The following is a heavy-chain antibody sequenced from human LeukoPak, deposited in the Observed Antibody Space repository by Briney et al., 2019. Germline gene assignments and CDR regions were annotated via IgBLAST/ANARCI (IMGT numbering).Heavy chain of an antibody. CDR3: AKESSRSYFGSGSYFDY. V-gene: IGHV3-30*18. D-gene: IGHD3-10*01. CDR2: IASDGSNK. CDR1: GFTFRSYG. Sequence: GGSLRLSCAASGFTFRSYGMHWVRQAPGKGLEWVAVIASDGSNKYYADSVKGRFTISRDNSKNTLYLQMNSLRAEDTAVYYCAKESSRSYFGSGSYFDYWGQGTLVTVSS. J-gene: IGHJ4*02.